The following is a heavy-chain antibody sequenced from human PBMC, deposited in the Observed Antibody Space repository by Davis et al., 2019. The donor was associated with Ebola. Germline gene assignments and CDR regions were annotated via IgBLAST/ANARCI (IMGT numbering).Heavy chain of an antibody. D-gene: IGHD1-1*01. J-gene: IGHJ4*02. CDR1: GYTFTSYG. CDR2: ISAYNGNT. V-gene: IGHV1-18*01. CDR3: ASPAGTTEHWFDY. Sequence: ASVKVSCKASGYTFTSYGISWVRQAPGQGLEWMGWISAYNGNTNYAQKLQGRVTMTRDTSTSTVYMEVISLRSEDTAVYYCASPAGTTEHWFDYWGQGTLVTVSS.